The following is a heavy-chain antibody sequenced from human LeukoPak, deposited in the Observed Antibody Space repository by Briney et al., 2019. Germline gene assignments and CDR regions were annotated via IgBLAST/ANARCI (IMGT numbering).Heavy chain of an antibody. D-gene: IGHD3-22*01. CDR2: ISSSSSYI. J-gene: IGHJ5*02. CDR3: ARAHYYDSSGYYYDVT. Sequence: PGGSLRLSCAASGFTFSSYSMNWVRQAPGKGLEWVSSISSSSSYIYYADSVKGRFTITRDNDKNSLYLQMNRLRAEDTAVYYCARAHYYDSSGYYYDVTWGQGTLVTVSS. CDR1: GFTFSSYS. V-gene: IGHV3-21*01.